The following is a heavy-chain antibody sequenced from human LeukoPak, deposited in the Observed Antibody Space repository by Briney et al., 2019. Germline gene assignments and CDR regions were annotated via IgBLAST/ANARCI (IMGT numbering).Heavy chain of an antibody. V-gene: IGHV1-2*02. Sequence: ASVKVSCKASGYIFSDYYTHWVRQAPGRGFERMGWISRYSGATKLAQKFQGRVTLTTDTSISTAYVELSNLASDDTGVYQCVSWAGGNSDVASFDYWGQGTLVIVSS. CDR3: VSWAGGNSDVASFDY. CDR1: GYIFSDYY. D-gene: IGHD2-21*01. CDR2: ISRYSGAT. J-gene: IGHJ4*02.